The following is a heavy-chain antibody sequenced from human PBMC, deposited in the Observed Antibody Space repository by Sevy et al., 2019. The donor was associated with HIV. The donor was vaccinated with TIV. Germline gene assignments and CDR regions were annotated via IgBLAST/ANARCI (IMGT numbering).Heavy chain of an antibody. V-gene: IGHV1-2*02. Sequence: ASVKVSCKASGYTFTGYYMHWVRQALGQGLEWMGWINPNSGGTNYAQKFQGRVTMTRDTSISTAYMELSRLRSDDTAVYYCARGRGGQWLVPLGLDYWGQGTLVTVSS. CDR1: GYTFTGYY. CDR2: INPNSGGT. CDR3: ARGRGGQWLVPLGLDY. D-gene: IGHD6-19*01. J-gene: IGHJ4*02.